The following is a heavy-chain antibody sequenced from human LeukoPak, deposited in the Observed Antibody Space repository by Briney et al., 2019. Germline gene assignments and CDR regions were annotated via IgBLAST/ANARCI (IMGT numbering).Heavy chain of an antibody. J-gene: IGHJ4*02. CDR2: ISAYNGNT. CDR3: ARDRSPYSSGWYYFDY. CDR1: GYTFTSYG. D-gene: IGHD6-19*01. V-gene: IGHV1-18*01. Sequence: ASVKVSCKSSGYTFTSYGISWVRQAPGQGLEWMGWISAYNGNTKYAQKLQGRVTMTTDQSTSTAYMELRSVRSDDTAVYYCARDRSPYSSGWYYFDYWGQGTLVTVSS.